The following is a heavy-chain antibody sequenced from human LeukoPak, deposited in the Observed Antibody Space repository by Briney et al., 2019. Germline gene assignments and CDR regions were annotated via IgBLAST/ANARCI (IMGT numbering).Heavy chain of an antibody. V-gene: IGHV4-59*01. Sequence: SETLSLTCTVSGGSISSYYRSWIRQPPGKGLEWIGYIYYSGSTNYNPSLKSRVTISVDTSKNQFSLKLSSVTAADTAVYYCARSLGHNWFDPWGQGTLVTVSS. CDR2: IYYSGST. CDR3: ARSLGHNWFDP. D-gene: IGHD3-16*01. J-gene: IGHJ5*02. CDR1: GGSISSYY.